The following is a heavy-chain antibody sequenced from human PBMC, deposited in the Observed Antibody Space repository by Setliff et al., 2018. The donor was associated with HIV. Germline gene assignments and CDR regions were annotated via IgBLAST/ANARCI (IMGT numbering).Heavy chain of an antibody. CDR2: ISYSGIT. Sequence: PSDTLSLTCTVSNDSISSTNNYWGWIRQPPGKGLEWVGTISYSGITYYNPSLKSRVTISVDTSKNHFSLKLSSVTAADSTVYYCARHRITMVRGFILSSGGIDAFDVWGQGTMVTVSS. CDR3: ARHRITMVRGFILSSGGIDAFDV. V-gene: IGHV4-39*01. J-gene: IGHJ3*01. CDR1: NDSISSTNNY. D-gene: IGHD3-10*01.